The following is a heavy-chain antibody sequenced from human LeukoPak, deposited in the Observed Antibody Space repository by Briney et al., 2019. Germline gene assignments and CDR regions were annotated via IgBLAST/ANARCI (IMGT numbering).Heavy chain of an antibody. V-gene: IGHV3-74*01. CDR3: ARGPNSNWSGFGF. J-gene: IGHJ4*02. D-gene: IGHD6-6*01. Sequence: GGSLRLSCTASGFSFSGHWMHWARQLPGKGLVWVSRISPTGSTTSYADSVKGRFTVSRDNAKNTLYLQVNNLRAEDTAVYYCARGPNSNWSGFGFWGQGTLLTVSS. CDR2: ISPTGSTT. CDR1: GFSFSGHW.